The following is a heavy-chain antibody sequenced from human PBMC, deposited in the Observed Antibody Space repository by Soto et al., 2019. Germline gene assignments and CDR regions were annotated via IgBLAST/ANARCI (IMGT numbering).Heavy chain of an antibody. D-gene: IGHD5-18*01. V-gene: IGHV3-33*01. Sequence: GGSLRLSCAASGFTFSSYGMHWVRQAPGKGLEWVAVIWYDGSNKYYADSVKGRFTISRDNSKNTLYLQMNSLRAEDTAVYYCAGSRDGYSPLDYWGQGTLVTVSS. CDR1: GFTFSSYG. CDR3: AGSRDGYSPLDY. CDR2: IWYDGSNK. J-gene: IGHJ4*02.